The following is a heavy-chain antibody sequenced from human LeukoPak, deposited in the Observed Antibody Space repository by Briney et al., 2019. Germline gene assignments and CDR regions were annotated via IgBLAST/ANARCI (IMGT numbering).Heavy chain of an antibody. CDR2: ISSSGSTI. J-gene: IGHJ4*02. CDR3: ARVTRPDILTGYYPNGPFDY. D-gene: IGHD3-9*01. Sequence: GGSLRLSCAASGFTFSSYEMNWVRQAPGKGLEWVSYISSSGSTIYYADSVKGRFTISRDNAKNSLYLQMNSLRAEDTAVYYCARVTRPDILTGYYPNGPFDYWGQGTLVTVSS. V-gene: IGHV3-48*03. CDR1: GFTFSSYE.